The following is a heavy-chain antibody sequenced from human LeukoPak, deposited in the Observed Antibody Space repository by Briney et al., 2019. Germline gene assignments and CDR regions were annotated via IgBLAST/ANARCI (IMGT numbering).Heavy chain of an antibody. V-gene: IGHV1-2*06. Sequence: ASVKVSCKASGGTFSSYAISWVRQAPGQGLEWMGRINPNSGGTDYAQKFQGGVTMTRDTSISTVHMELTRLKSDDTAVYYCARARNYCSGGSCYYFDYWGQGTLVTVSS. CDR2: INPNSGGT. CDR3: ARARNYCSGGSCYYFDY. J-gene: IGHJ4*02. D-gene: IGHD2-15*01. CDR1: GGTFSSYA.